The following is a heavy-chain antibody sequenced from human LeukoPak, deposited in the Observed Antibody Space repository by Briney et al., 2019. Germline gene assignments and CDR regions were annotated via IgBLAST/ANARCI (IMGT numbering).Heavy chain of an antibody. CDR1: GFTFSSYG. J-gene: IGHJ6*03. Sequence: QPGRSLRLSCAASGFTFSSYGMHWVRQAPGKGLEWVAVISYDGSNKYYADSVKGRFTISRDNSKNTLYLQMNSLRAEDTAVYYCARDARIFGVAPYYYYMDVWGKGTTVTVSS. D-gene: IGHD3-3*01. CDR3: ARDARIFGVAPYYYYMDV. V-gene: IGHV3-30*03. CDR2: ISYDGSNK.